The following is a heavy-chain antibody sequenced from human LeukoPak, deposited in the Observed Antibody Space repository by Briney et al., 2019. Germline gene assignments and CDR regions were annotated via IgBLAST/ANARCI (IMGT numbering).Heavy chain of an antibody. D-gene: IGHD5-18*01. CDR2: FDPEDGET. CDR1: GYTITELS. V-gene: IGHV1-24*01. CDR3: ATQRGYSYGYDGRAYYFDY. J-gene: IGHJ4*02. Sequence: ASVKVSCKVSGYTITELSMHWVRQAPGKGLEWMGGFDPEDGETIYAQKFQGRVTMTEDTSTDTAYMELSSLRSEDTAVYYCATQRGYSYGYDGRAYYFDYWGQGTLVTVSS.